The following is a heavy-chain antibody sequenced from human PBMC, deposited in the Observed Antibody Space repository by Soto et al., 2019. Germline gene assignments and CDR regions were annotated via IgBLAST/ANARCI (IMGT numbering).Heavy chain of an antibody. V-gene: IGHV1-18*01. CDR3: ARVAITLIRGLKVDFYSMDV. Sequence: QLVQSGGEVKEPGASVQVSCKASGYTFNNYGITWVRQAPGQGLEWLGWISVYNGNKNYAKKVQGRVSMTADTSPSTGHVELGSLQSDDTAVYFCARVAITLIRGLKVDFYSMDVWGQGTTVTVSS. CDR1: GYTFNNYG. CDR2: ISVYNGNK. J-gene: IGHJ6*02. D-gene: IGHD3-10*01.